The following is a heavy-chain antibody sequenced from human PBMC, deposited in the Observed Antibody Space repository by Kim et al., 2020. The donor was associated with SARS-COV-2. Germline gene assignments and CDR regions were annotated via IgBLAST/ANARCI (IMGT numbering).Heavy chain of an antibody. CDR1: GFTFSSYS. CDR3: ARGPANDYGDSTPFDY. D-gene: IGHD4-17*01. CDR2: ISSSSSYI. J-gene: IGHJ4*02. Sequence: GGSLRLSCAASGFTFSSYSMNWVRQAPGKGLEWVSSISSSSSYIYYADSVKGRFTISRDNAKNSLYLQMNSLRAEDTAVYYCARGPANDYGDSTPFDYWGQGTLVTVSS. V-gene: IGHV3-21*01.